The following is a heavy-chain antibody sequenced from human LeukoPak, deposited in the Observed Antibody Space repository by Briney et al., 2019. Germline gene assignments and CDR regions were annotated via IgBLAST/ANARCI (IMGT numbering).Heavy chain of an antibody. J-gene: IGHJ6*03. CDR1: DDSITMYY. V-gene: IGHV4-59*12. CDR2: VDHTGST. Sequence: SETLSLTCSVSDDSITMYYWTWIRQPPGKGLEWIGYVDHTGSTSFNPSLNGRVSISRDTTKNLFSLRLRSVTAADTAVYFCARGRVSSSTWYSTYYSYFYMDVRGKGTTVTVSS. D-gene: IGHD1-1*01. CDR3: ARGRVSSSTWYSTYYSYFYMDV.